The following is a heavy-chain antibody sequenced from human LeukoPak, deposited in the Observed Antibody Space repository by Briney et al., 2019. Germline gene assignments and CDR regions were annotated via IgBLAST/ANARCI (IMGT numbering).Heavy chain of an antibody. V-gene: IGHV4-34*01. CDR2: INHSGST. D-gene: IGHD5-18*01. CDR1: GGSFSGYY. J-gene: IGHJ6*03. CDR3: ARAHTGPYYYYMDV. Sequence: PSETLSLTCAVYGGSFSGYYWSWIRQPPGKGLEWIGEINHSGSTNYNPSLKSRVTTSVDTSKNQFSLKLSSVTAADTAVYYCARAHTGPYYYYMDVWGKGTTVTVSS.